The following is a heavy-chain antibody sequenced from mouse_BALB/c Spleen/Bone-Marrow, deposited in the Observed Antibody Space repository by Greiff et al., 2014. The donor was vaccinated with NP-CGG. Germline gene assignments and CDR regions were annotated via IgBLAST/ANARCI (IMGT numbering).Heavy chain of an antibody. CDR2: IDPANGNT. V-gene: IGHV14-3*02. CDR3: ARGGRSYGWYFDV. Sequence: EVQLQQSGAELVKPGASVKLSCTASGFNIKDTYMHWVKQRPEQGLEWIGRIDPANGNTKYDPKFQGKATITADTSSNTAYLQLSSLTSEDTAVYYCARGGRSYGWYFDVWGAGTTVTVSS. CDR1: GFNIKDTY. J-gene: IGHJ1*01. D-gene: IGHD1-1*01.